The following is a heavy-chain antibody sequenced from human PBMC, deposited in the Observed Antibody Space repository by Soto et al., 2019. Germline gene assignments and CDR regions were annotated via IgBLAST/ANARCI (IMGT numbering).Heavy chain of an antibody. CDR2: IIPIFGTT. Sequence: ASEKVPCKAPGATFRSYAISWVRKAPGQGLEWIGKIIPIFGTTNYAQKLQGSATITADECTSTAYMEVSSVRSEDTAVYYCARAMKYNILTGYSSDYYYYGMDVWGQGTSVTVSS. V-gene: IGHV1-69*13. J-gene: IGHJ6*02. CDR3: ARAMKYNILTGYSSDYYYYGMDV. CDR1: GATFRSYA. D-gene: IGHD3-9*01.